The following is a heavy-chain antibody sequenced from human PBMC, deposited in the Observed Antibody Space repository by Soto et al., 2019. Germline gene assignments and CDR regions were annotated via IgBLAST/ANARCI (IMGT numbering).Heavy chain of an antibody. CDR2: ISYDGSNK. CDR1: GFPFSIYG. Sequence: GGSLRLSCAASGFPFSIYGMHLVRQSPGKGLEWVAFISYDGSNKYYADSVKGRFTISRDNSKNTLYLQMNSLRAEDTAVYYCAKDGVRFLEWLLSPYYDYGMDVWGQGTTVTVSS. CDR3: AKDGVRFLEWLLSPYYDYGMDV. V-gene: IGHV3-30*18. D-gene: IGHD3-3*01. J-gene: IGHJ6*02.